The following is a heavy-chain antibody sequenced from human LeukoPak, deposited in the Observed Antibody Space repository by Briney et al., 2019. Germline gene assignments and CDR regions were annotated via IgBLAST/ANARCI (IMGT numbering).Heavy chain of an antibody. Sequence: GGSLRLSCAASGFTFRSYWMSWVRQAPGKGLEWVANIKHDGSEQYYVDSVKGRFTLSRDNPKNSLYLQMNSLRAEDTAVYYCAAGNYYDSRFEGYYYYMDVWGKGTTVTVSS. D-gene: IGHD3-22*01. CDR3: AAGNYYDSRFEGYYYYMDV. V-gene: IGHV3-7*03. CDR2: IKHDGSEQ. J-gene: IGHJ6*03. CDR1: GFTFRSYW.